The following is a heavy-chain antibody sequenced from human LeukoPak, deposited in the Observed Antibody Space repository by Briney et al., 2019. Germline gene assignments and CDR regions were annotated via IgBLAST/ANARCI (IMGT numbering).Heavy chain of an antibody. Sequence: GRSLRLSCAASGFTFSSYEMNWVRQAPGKGLEWVSYISSSGSTIYYADSVKGRFTISRDNAKNSLYLQMNSLRAEDTAVYFCARERQDTILHSGAFDIWGQGTMVTVSS. V-gene: IGHV3-48*03. J-gene: IGHJ3*02. CDR1: GFTFSSYE. CDR3: ARERQDTILHSGAFDI. D-gene: IGHD2-21*01. CDR2: ISSSGSTI.